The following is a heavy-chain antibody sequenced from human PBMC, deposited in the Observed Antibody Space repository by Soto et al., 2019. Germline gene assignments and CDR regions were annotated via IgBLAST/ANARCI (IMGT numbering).Heavy chain of an antibody. J-gene: IGHJ1*01. CDR2: IYWDDDK. D-gene: IGHD2-15*01. CDR1: GFSLTTSGVG. Sequence: QITLKESGPTLVKPTQTLTLTCTFSGFSLTTSGVGVGWIRQPPQKALEWLALIYWDDDKRYSPSLKSRLTITKDTSKNQVVLTMTNMDPVDTATYYCAHSYCSGGTCYSKYFQHRGQGTLVTVSS. CDR3: AHSYCSGGTCYSKYFQH. V-gene: IGHV2-5*02.